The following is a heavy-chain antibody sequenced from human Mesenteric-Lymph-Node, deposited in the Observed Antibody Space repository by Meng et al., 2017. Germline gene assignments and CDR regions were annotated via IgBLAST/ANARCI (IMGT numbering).Heavy chain of an antibody. J-gene: IGHJ4*02. Sequence: GESLKISCAASGITFNTLAMSWVRQAPGKGLEWVSAISGSGGRTYYADSVKGRFTISRDNSKNTLYLQMHSLRAEDTAVYYRAAGDRSTGWDYWGQGTLVTVSS. CDR3: AAGDRSTGWDY. CDR2: ISGSGGRT. V-gene: IGHV3-23*01. CDR1: GITFNTLA. D-gene: IGHD3-16*01.